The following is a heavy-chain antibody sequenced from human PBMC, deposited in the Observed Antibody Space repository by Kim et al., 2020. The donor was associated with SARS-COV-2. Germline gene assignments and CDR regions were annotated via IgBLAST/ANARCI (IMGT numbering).Heavy chain of an antibody. CDR2: IYYSGST. CDR3: ARFPYYDYVWGSRFDAFDI. CDR1: GGSISSYY. J-gene: IGHJ3*02. D-gene: IGHD3-16*01. V-gene: IGHV4-59*08. Sequence: SETLSLTCTVSGGSISSYYWSWIRQPPGKGLEWIGYIYYSGSTNYNPSLKSRVTISVDTSKNQFSLKLSSVTAADTAVYYCARFPYYDYVWGSRFDAFDIWGQGTMVTVSS.